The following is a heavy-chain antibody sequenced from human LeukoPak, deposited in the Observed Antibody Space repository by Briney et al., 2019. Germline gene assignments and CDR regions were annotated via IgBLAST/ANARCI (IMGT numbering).Heavy chain of an antibody. J-gene: IGHJ4*02. CDR3: AREGLVYDILTGYSQHFDY. D-gene: IGHD3-9*01. CDR1: GYTFTSYY. Sequence: ASVKVSCKASGYTFTSYYMHWVRQAPGQGLEWMGIINPSGGSTSYAQKFQGRVTMTRDTSTSTVYMELSSLRSEDTAVYYSAREGLVYDILTGYSQHFDYWGQGTLVTVSS. V-gene: IGHV1-46*01. CDR2: INPSGGST.